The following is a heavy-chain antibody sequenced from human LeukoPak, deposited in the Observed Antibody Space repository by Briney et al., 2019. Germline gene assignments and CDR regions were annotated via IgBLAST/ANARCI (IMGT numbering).Heavy chain of an antibody. J-gene: IGHJ4*02. CDR3: ARDLRSSGYYAFDY. CDR1: GFTFSSYG. CDR2: ISSSSSYI. Sequence: GGSLRLSCAASGFTFSSYGMNWVRQAPGKGLEWVSFISSSSSYIYYADSVKGRFTISRDNAKNSLYLQMNSLRAEDTAVYYCARDLRSSGYYAFDYWGQGTLVTVSS. V-gene: IGHV3-21*01. D-gene: IGHD3-22*01.